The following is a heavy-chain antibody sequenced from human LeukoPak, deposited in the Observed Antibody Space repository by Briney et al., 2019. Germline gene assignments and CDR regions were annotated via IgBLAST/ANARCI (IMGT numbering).Heavy chain of an antibody. CDR1: GLTFSSND. J-gene: IGHJ3*01. CDR3: VKTGRGGMTGTSYT. D-gene: IGHD1-7*01. V-gene: IGHV3-53*01. Sequence: PGGSLRLSCAASGLTFSSNDMNWVRQAPGKGLEWVSVIYTGGNTYYADSVKGRFTISRDNSKNKLYAQMNSLRAEDTAVYYGVKTGRGGMTGTSYTWGQGTMVTVSS. CDR2: IYTGGNT.